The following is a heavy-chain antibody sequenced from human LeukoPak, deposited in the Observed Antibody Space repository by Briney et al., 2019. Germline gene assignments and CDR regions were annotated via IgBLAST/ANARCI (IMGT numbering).Heavy chain of an antibody. D-gene: IGHD3-3*01. CDR1: GFTFSSYA. J-gene: IGHJ4*02. CDR3: ARDHPKDYDFWSGIDY. CDR2: ISGSGGST. V-gene: IGHV3-23*01. Sequence: PGGSLRLSCAASGFTFSSYAMSWVRQAPGKGLEWVSAISGSGGSTYYADSVKGRFTISRDNSKNTLYLQMNSLRAEDTAVYYCARDHPKDYDFWSGIDYWGQGTLVTVSS.